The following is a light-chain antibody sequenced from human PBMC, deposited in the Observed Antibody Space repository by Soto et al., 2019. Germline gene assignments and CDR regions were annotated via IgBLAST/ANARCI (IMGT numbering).Light chain of an antibody. V-gene: IGKV3-20*01. J-gene: IGKJ2*01. CDR3: QQYGSSPNT. CDR1: QSVSNIY. Sequence: EIVLTQSPGTLSLSPGERATLSCRASQSVSNIYLAWYQQKPGQAPRPLIYGASTRATGIPDRFSGCGSGTDFTLTISRLEPEDFAVYYCQQYGSSPNTFGQGTKLEIK. CDR2: GAS.